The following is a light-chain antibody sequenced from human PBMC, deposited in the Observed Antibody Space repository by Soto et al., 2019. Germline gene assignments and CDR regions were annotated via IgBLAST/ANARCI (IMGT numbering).Light chain of an antibody. CDR3: QQTASTPYT. Sequence: DTQMTQSPSSLSASVGDRVTITCRASQSINTYLNWYQQKPGEAPNLLIYAASSLQSGVPQRFSGSGSETHFTLTINSLQPEDFATYYCQQTASTPYTFGQGT. CDR2: AAS. V-gene: IGKV1-39*01. J-gene: IGKJ2*01. CDR1: QSINTY.